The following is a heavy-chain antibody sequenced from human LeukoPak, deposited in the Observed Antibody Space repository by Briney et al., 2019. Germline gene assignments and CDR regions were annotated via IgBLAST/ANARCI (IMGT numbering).Heavy chain of an antibody. CDR3: ARDAYYDSSGYYSGAFDI. J-gene: IGHJ3*02. V-gene: IGHV3-23*01. Sequence: GGSLRLSCAASGFTFSSYAMSWVRQAPGKGLEWVSAISGSGGTTYYADSVKGRFTISRDNSKNTLYLQMNSLRAEDTAVYYCARDAYYDSSGYYSGAFDIWGQGTMVTVSS. CDR2: ISGSGGTT. CDR1: GFTFSSYA. D-gene: IGHD3-22*01.